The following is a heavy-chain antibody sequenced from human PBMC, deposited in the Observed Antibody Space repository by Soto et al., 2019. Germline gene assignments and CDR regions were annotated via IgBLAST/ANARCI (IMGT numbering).Heavy chain of an antibody. CDR1: GYTFTSYG. V-gene: IGHV1-18*04. J-gene: IGHJ3*02. D-gene: IGHD1-26*01. CDR3: ARMGDRGGYQGGFDI. Sequence: ASVKVSCKASGYTFTSYGISWVRQAPGQGLEWMGWISAYNGNTNYAQKLQGRVTMTTDTSTSTAYMELRSLRSDDTAVYYCARMGDRGGYQGGFDIWGQGTMVTVSS. CDR2: ISAYNGNT.